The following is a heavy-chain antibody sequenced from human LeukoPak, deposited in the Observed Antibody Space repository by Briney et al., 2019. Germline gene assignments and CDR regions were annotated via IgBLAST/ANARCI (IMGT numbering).Heavy chain of an antibody. J-gene: IGHJ3*02. D-gene: IGHD3-10*01. V-gene: IGHV3-23*01. CDR3: AKGSFADPFDI. Sequence: PGGSLRLSCAASGFTFSNYAMSWVRQAPGKGLEWVSAISGSGSSTYYADSVKGRFSISRDNSKNTLYLQMNSLRAEDTAVYYCAKGSFADPFDIWGQGIMVTVSS. CDR1: GFTFSNYA. CDR2: ISGSGSST.